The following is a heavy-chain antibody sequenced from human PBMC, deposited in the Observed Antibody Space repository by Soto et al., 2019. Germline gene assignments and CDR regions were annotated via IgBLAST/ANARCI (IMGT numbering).Heavy chain of an antibody. D-gene: IGHD3-10*01. CDR2: IYYSGST. CDR1: GGSISSGDYY. CDR3: ARDIVDYYGSGSYPYWYFDL. Sequence: QVQLQESGPGLVKPSQTLSLTCTVSGGSISSGDYYWSWIRQPPGKGLEWIGYIYYSGSTYYNPSLKSRVTISGDTSKNQFSLKLSSVTAADTAVYYCARDIVDYYGSGSYPYWYFDLWGRGTLVTVSS. V-gene: IGHV4-30-4*01. J-gene: IGHJ2*01.